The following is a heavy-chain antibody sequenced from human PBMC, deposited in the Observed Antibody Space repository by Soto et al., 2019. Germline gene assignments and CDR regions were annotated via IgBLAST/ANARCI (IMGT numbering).Heavy chain of an antibody. CDR1: GFTFSSYA. V-gene: IGHV3-23*01. CDR2: ISGSGGST. J-gene: IGHJ4*02. D-gene: IGHD3-22*01. Sequence: PGGSLRLSCAASGFTFSSYAMSWVRQAPGRGLEWVSAISGSGGSTYYADSVKGRFTISRDNSKNTLYLQMNSLRAEDTAVYYYAKAGYYYDSSGYYYFDYWGQGTLVTVAS. CDR3: AKAGYYYDSSGYYYFDY.